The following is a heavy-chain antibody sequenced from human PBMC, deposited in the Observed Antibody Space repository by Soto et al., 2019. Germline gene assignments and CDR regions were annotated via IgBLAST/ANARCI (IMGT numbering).Heavy chain of an antibody. CDR2: ISGSGGTT. Sequence: PGGSLRLSCAASGVTFSSYAMSWVRQAPGKGLEWVSAISGSGGTTYYVDSVKGRFTFSRDNSKNTLYLQMNSLRAEDTAVYYCAKTANGWFSAFDIWGQGTMVTVSS. CDR1: GVTFSSYA. J-gene: IGHJ3*02. CDR3: AKTANGWFSAFDI. D-gene: IGHD6-19*01. V-gene: IGHV3-23*01.